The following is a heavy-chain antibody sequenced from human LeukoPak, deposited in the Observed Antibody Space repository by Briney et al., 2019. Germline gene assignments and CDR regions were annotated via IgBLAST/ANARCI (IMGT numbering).Heavy chain of an antibody. D-gene: IGHD2-21*02. CDR1: GYTFTGYY. J-gene: IGHJ6*02. CDR2: INPNSGGT. V-gene: IGHV1-2*04. Sequence: VASVKVSCKASGYTFTGYYMHWVRQAPGQGLEWMGWINPNSGGTNYAQKFQGWVTMTRDTSISTAYMELSRLRSDDTAVYYCARVGTYCGGDCYTYGMDVWGQGTTVTVSS. CDR3: ARVGTYCGGDCYTYGMDV.